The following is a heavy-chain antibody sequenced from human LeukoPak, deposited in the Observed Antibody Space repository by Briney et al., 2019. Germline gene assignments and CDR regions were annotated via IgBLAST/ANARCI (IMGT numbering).Heavy chain of an antibody. J-gene: IGHJ4*02. CDR1: GFTLEGFG. Sequence: PGGSLRLSCAASGFTLEGFGMHWVRQAPGKGLEWVAFIRYDESQKLYIDSVKGRFSISRDSSKNLLYLQMSSLRAGDTAVYYCAKCYYDGRDSAFGDWGQGTPVTVSS. D-gene: IGHD3-22*01. CDR2: IRYDESQK. CDR3: AKCYYDGRDSAFGD. V-gene: IGHV3-30*02.